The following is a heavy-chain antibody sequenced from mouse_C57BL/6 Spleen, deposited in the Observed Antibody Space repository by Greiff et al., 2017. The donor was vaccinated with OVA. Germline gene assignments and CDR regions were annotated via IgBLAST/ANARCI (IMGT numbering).Heavy chain of an antibody. CDR2: INPNNGGT. CDR1: GYTFTDYY. D-gene: IGHD2-12*01. Sequence: VQLQQSGPELVKPGASVKISCKASGYTFTDYYMNWVKQSHGKSLEWIGDINPNNGGTSYNQKLKGKATLTVDKSSSTAYMELRSLTSEDSSVYYCARGDRNDATWCAYWGQGTLVTVSA. V-gene: IGHV1-26*01. J-gene: IGHJ3*01. CDR3: ARGDRNDATWCAY.